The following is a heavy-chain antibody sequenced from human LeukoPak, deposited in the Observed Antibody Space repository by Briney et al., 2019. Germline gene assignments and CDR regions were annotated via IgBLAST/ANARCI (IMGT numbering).Heavy chain of an antibody. Sequence: PSETLSLTCTVSGGSISSYYWSWIRQPPGKGLEWIGYIYYSGSTNYNPSLKSRVTISVDTSKNQFSLKLSSVTAADTAVYYCARGYDYDVLFDYWGQGTLVIVSS. CDR2: IYYSGST. V-gene: IGHV4-59*01. CDR3: ARGYDYDVLFDY. J-gene: IGHJ4*02. CDR1: GGSISSYY. D-gene: IGHD5-12*01.